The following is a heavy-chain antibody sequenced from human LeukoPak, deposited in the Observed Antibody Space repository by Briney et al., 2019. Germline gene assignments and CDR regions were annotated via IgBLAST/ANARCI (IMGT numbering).Heavy chain of an antibody. CDR2: IKSKTDGGTT. Sequence: GGSLRLSCAASGFTFSNAWMSWVRQAPGKGLEWVGRIKSKTDGGTTDYAAPVKGRFTISRDDSKNTLYLQMNSLKTEDTAVYYCARDLSISALDFDPWGQGTLVTVSS. V-gene: IGHV3-15*01. CDR3: ARDLSISALDFDP. CDR1: GFTFSNAW. J-gene: IGHJ5*02. D-gene: IGHD6-13*01.